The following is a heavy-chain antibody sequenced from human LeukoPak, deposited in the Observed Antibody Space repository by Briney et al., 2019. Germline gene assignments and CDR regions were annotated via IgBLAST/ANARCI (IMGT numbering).Heavy chain of an antibody. D-gene: IGHD3-10*01. CDR3: ARAPRLKRGVIKYYFDY. V-gene: IGHV3-7*01. Sequence: GGSLRLSCAASGFTFSSYWMSWVRQAPGKGLEWVANIKQDGSEKYYVDSVKGRFTISRDNAKNSLYLQMNSLRAEDTAVYYCARAPRLKRGVIKYYFDYWGQGTLVTVSS. CDR2: IKQDGSEK. J-gene: IGHJ4*02. CDR1: GFTFSSYW.